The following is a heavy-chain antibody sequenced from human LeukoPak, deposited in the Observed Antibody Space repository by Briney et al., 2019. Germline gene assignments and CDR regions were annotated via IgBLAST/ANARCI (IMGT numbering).Heavy chain of an antibody. V-gene: IGHV1-18*01. D-gene: IGHD3-10*01. CDR2: ISAYNGNT. CDR3: ARELRITMVRGVIIKGRSFDY. J-gene: IGHJ4*02. CDR1: GYTFTSYG. Sequence: ASVKVSCKASGYTFTSYGTSWVRQAPGQGLEWMGWISAYNGNTNYAQKLQGRVTMTTDTSTSTAYMELRSLRSDDTAVYYCARELRITMVRGVIIKGRSFDYWGQGTLVTVSS.